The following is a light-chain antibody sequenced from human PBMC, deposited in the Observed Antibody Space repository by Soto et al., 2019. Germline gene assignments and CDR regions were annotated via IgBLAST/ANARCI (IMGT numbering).Light chain of an antibody. Sequence: DIQMTQSPSSLSASVGDRVTITCRASQSISSYLNWYQQKPGKAPKLLIYAASSLQCGVPPRFSGSGSGTDFTLTISRLQLEDFATYYCQQSYSTPAVTFGPVTKVDIK. CDR2: AAS. CDR3: QQSYSTPAVT. J-gene: IGKJ3*01. V-gene: IGKV1-39*01. CDR1: QSISSY.